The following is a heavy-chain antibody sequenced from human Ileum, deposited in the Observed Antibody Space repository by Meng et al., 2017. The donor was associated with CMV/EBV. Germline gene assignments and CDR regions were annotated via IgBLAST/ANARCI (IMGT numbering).Heavy chain of an antibody. J-gene: IGHJ4*02. V-gene: IGHV4-4*07. CDR3: AREKVQFWSFEY. Sequence: VPLHESGPGLVKPAETLSLTCTVAGDSIMGFYWSWIRQPAGKGLEWIGRIYISGISNYNPSLKSRVTISEDTSKNQFSLKLSSVTAADTAVYYCAREKVQFWSFEYWGQGSLVTVSS. CDR1: GDSIMGFY. D-gene: IGHD5-18*01. CDR2: IYISGIS.